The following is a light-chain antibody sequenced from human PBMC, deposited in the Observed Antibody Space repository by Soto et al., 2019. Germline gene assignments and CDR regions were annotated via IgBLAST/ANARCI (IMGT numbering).Light chain of an antibody. V-gene: IGKV3-20*01. Sequence: EIVLTQSPGTLSLSPGERATLSRRASQSISSNYLAWYQQKLGQAPRLLIYAASSRAIGIPDRFSGSGSGTDFTLTISRLEPEDFAVYYCQRYDSSLYTFGQGTKLEIK. CDR3: QRYDSSLYT. J-gene: IGKJ2*01. CDR1: QSISSNY. CDR2: AAS.